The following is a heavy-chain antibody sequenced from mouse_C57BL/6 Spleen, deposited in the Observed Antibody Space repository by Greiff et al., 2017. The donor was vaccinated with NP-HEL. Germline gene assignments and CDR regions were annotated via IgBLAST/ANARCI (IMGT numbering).Heavy chain of an antibody. D-gene: IGHD2-3*01. CDR3: ARYSPDGYYVGAMDH. J-gene: IGHJ4*01. V-gene: IGHV7-3*01. CDR1: GFTFTDYY. CDR2: IRNKANGYTT. Sequence: EVKLMESGGGLVQPGGSLSLSCAASGFTFTDYYMSWVRQPPGKALEWLGFIRNKANGYTTEYSASVKGRFTISRDNSQSILYLQMNALRAEDSATYYCARYSPDGYYVGAMDHWGQGTSVTVSS.